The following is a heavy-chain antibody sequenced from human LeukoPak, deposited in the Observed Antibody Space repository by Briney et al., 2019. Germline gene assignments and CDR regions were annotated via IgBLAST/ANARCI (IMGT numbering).Heavy chain of an antibody. CDR3: AKDTGYSSGGEVDY. Sequence: SGGSLRLSCAASGFTFSSYAMSWVRQAPGKGLEWVSAISGSGGSTYYADSVKGRFTISRDNSKNTLYLQMNSLRAEDTAVYYCAKDTGYSSGGEVDYWGQGTQVSVSS. J-gene: IGHJ4*02. D-gene: IGHD6-19*01. CDR2: ISGSGGST. CDR1: GFTFSSYA. V-gene: IGHV3-23*01.